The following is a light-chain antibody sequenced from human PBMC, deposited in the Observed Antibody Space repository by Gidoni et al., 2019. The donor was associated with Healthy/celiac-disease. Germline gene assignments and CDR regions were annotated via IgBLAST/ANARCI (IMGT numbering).Light chain of an antibody. Sequence: IQLTQSPSSLSASVGDRVTITCRASQGIRSYLAWYQQKPGKAPKLLFYAASTLQSGVPSRFSVSGSGTDFTLTICSLQPEDFATYYCQQLNSYPSITFGQGTRLEIK. CDR2: AAS. J-gene: IGKJ5*01. CDR1: QGIRSY. CDR3: QQLNSYPSIT. V-gene: IGKV1-9*01.